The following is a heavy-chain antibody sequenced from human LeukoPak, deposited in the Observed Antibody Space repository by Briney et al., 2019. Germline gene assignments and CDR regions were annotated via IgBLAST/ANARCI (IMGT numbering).Heavy chain of an antibody. CDR3: ARQGGWYCSSTSCSQDY. CDR1: GFTFNYFA. CDR2: IKQDGREK. J-gene: IGHJ4*02. Sequence: GGSLRLSCAGSGFTFNYFAIHWVRQAPGKGLEWVANIKQDGREKYYVDSVKGRFTISRDNAKNSLFLQMNSLRAEDTAVYYCARQGGWYCSSTSCSQDYWGQGTLVTVSS. D-gene: IGHD2-2*01. V-gene: IGHV3-7*01.